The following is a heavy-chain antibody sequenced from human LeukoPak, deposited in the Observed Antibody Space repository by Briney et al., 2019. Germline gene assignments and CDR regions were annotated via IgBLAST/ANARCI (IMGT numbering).Heavy chain of an antibody. J-gene: IGHJ4*02. CDR1: EFTFRSYG. V-gene: IGHV3-30*02. CDR3: ARDLNWAFDY. CDR2: IRYDGSNK. Sequence: QPGGSLRLSCAASEFTFRSYGMHWVRQAPGKGLEWVAFIRYDGSNKYYADSVMGRFTISRDNSKNTLYLQMNSLRAEDTAVYYCARDLNWAFDYWGQGTLVTVSS. D-gene: IGHD7-27*01.